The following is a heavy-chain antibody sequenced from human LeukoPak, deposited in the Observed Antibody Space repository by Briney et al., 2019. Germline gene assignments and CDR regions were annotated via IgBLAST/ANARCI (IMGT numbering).Heavy chain of an antibody. CDR2: IKQDGSEK. J-gene: IGHJ4*02. Sequence: GGSLRLSCAASGFTFSNLWMSWVRQAPGKGLKWVANIKQDGSEKYYVDSVKGRFTITRDNAQNSLYLQMNSLRAEDTAIYYCATSTAAAGTDWGQGTLVTVSS. V-gene: IGHV3-7*03. CDR1: GFTFSNLW. D-gene: IGHD6-13*01. CDR3: ATSTAAAGTD.